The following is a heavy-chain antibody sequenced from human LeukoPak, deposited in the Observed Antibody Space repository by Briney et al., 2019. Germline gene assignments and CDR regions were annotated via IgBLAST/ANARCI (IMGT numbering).Heavy chain of an antibody. CDR2: INPSGGST. Sequence: GASVKVSCKASGYTFTSYYMHWVRQAPGQGLEWMGIINPSGGSTSYAQKFQGRVTMTRDTSISTAYMELSRLRSDDTAVYYCAARYYYDSSGRFDYWGQGTLVTVSS. V-gene: IGHV1-46*01. CDR1: GYTFTSYY. J-gene: IGHJ4*02. D-gene: IGHD3-22*01. CDR3: AARYYYDSSGRFDY.